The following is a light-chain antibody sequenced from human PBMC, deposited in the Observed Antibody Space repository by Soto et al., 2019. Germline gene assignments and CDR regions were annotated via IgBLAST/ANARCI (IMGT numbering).Light chain of an antibody. Sequence: QSVLTQPASVSGSPGQSITISCPGTSSDVGGYNYVSWYQQYPGKVPKLIIFDVSNRPSGVSNRFSGSKSGNTASLTISGLQAEDEADYYCSSYTNNLGVFGTGTKVTVL. CDR1: SSDVGGYNY. CDR3: SSYTNNLGV. V-gene: IGLV2-14*01. CDR2: DVS. J-gene: IGLJ1*01.